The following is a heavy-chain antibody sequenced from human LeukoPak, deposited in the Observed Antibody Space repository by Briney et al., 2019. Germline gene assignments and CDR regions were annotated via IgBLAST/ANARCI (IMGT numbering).Heavy chain of an antibody. V-gene: IGHV1-3*01. D-gene: IGHD3-3*01. CDR2: INAGNGNT. Sequence: ASVKVSCKASGYTFTSYAMHWVRQAPGQRLEWMGWINAGNGNTKYSQKFQGRVTITRDTSASTAYMELSSLRSEDTAVYYCASQRTDDFWSGSPWFDPWGQGTLVTVSS. J-gene: IGHJ5*02. CDR3: ASQRTDDFWSGSPWFDP. CDR1: GYTFTSYA.